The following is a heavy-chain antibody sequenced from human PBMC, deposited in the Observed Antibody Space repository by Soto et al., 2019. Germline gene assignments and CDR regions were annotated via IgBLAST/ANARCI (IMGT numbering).Heavy chain of an antibody. CDR3: ATGGGVGVAGSAAFDM. Sequence: QLHLVQSGAVVKKPGASVTVSCSASGYPVTAYYMHWVRQAPGRGLEWMGGINPATGAAKYTQTFQGRVNMTRDTPTSTVFMELSGLTSEDTAVFFCATGGGVGVAGSAAFDMWGQGTLVTVSS. J-gene: IGHJ3*02. CDR1: GYPVTAYY. CDR2: INPATGAA. D-gene: IGHD3-3*01. V-gene: IGHV1-2*02.